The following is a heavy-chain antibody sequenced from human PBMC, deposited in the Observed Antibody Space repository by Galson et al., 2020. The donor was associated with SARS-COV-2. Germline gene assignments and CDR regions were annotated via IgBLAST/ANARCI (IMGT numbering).Heavy chain of an antibody. V-gene: IGHV5-51*01. Sequence: GETLKISCKASGYGFHTFWIGWVRQMPGNGLEWMGIIFPGDSKTRYNPSFQGHVTISADKSISTAYLQWSSLKASDTAMYYCVRSSGTTSGPIPYNWFDSWGQGTLVTVSS. J-gene: IGHJ5*01. CDR1: GYGFHTFW. D-gene: IGHD1-7*01. CDR3: VRSSGTTSGPIPYNWFDS. CDR2: IFPGDSKT.